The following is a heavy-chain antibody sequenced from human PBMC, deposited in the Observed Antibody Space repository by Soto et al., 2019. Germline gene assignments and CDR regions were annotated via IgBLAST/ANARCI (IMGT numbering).Heavy chain of an antibody. D-gene: IGHD3-22*01. Sequence: EVQLVESGGGLVKYGGSLRLSCAASGFTFSNYYMNWVRQAPGKGLEWVSSINNSTSYTYYADSVKGRFTISRDNAKNSLYLLMNSLRDEDTAVYYCARDQRPYYYHSSGTFDYWGQGPLVTVSS. CDR1: GFTFSNYY. J-gene: IGHJ4*02. V-gene: IGHV3-21*01. CDR2: INNSTSYT. CDR3: ARDQRPYYYHSSGTFDY.